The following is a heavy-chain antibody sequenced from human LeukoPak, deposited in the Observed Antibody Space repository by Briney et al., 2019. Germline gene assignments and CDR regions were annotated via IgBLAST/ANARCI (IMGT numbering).Heavy chain of an antibody. CDR3: ARVRRAERGMDV. J-gene: IGHJ6*02. CDR1: GYTFTGYY. Sequence: ASVKVSCKAAGYTFTGYYMHWVRQAPGQGLEWMGWINPNSGGTNYAQKFQGRVTMTRDTSISTAYMELSRLRSDDTAVYYCARVRRAERGMDVWGQGTTVTVSS. V-gene: IGHV1-2*02. D-gene: IGHD1-1*01. CDR2: INPNSGGT.